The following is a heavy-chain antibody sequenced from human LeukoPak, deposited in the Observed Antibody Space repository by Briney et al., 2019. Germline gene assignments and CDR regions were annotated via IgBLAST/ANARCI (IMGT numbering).Heavy chain of an antibody. D-gene: IGHD3-3*01. J-gene: IGHJ4*02. V-gene: IGHV3-66*01. CDR2: IHSGGRT. CDR1: ELIVSSTY. Sequence: GGSLRLSCAASELIVSSTYMSWVRQAPGKGLECVAVIHSGGRTYYADSVNGSFTISRDNSKNMLYVQMNSLRAEDTAVYYCARDRFGVFDYWGQGTLVTVSS. CDR3: ARDRFGVFDY.